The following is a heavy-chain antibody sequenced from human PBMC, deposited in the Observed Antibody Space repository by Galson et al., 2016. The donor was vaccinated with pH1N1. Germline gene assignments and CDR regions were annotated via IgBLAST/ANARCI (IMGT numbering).Heavy chain of an antibody. Sequence: ETLSLTCTVSGDSISNYYWSWIRQPAGKGLEWIGRIYVSGTTNYNPSLKSRVTMSVDTSKNQVSLRLSSVTAADTAVYYCARYRPYESRGYHYDPYYYMDVWGKGTTVTVSS. CDR3: ARYRPYESRGYHYDPYYYMDV. D-gene: IGHD3-22*01. V-gene: IGHV4-4*07. CDR2: IYVSGTT. J-gene: IGHJ6*03. CDR1: GDSISNYY.